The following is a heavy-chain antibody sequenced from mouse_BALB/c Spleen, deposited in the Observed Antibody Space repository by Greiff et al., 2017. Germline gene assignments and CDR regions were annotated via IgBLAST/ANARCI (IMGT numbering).Heavy chain of an antibody. CDR2: IRSKSNNYAT. CDR1: GFTFNTYA. V-gene: IGHV10-3*03. J-gene: IGHJ4*01. CDR3: VGEGRYYAMDY. Sequence: EVQLVESGGGLVQPKGSLKLSCAASGFTFNTYAMHWVCQAPGKGLEWVARIRSKSNNYATYYADSVKDRFTISRDDSQSMLYLQMNNLKTEDTVMYCCVGEGRYYAMDYWGQGTSVTVSS. D-gene: IGHD3-3*01.